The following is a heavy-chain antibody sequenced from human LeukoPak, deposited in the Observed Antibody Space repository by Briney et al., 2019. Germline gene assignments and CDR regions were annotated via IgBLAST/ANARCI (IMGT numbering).Heavy chain of an antibody. CDR2: ISYSGST. D-gene: IGHD3-3*01. J-gene: IGHJ4*02. V-gene: IGHV4-39*01. CDR3: ARHLNGTTIFGVVFDY. CDR1: GGSISSYSYY. Sequence: SETLSLTCTVSGGSISSYSYYWGWVRQPPGKGLEWIGTISYSGSTYYNPSLKSRLTISVDTSKNQFSLKVSSVTAADTAVYYCARHLNGTTIFGVVFDYWGQGTLVTVSS.